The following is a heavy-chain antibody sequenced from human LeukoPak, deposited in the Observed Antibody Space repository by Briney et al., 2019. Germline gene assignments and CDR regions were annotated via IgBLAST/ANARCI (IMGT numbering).Heavy chain of an antibody. D-gene: IGHD3-22*01. J-gene: IGHJ2*01. CDR2: INPNSGGT. CDR3: ARQDTSGFYYSSYWYFDL. Sequence: ASVKVSCKASGYTFTGYYMHWVRQAPGQGLEWMGWINPNSGGTNYAQKFQGRVTMTRDTSISTAYMELSRLRSDDTAVYYCARQDTSGFYYSSYWYFDLWGRGTLVTVSS. V-gene: IGHV1-2*02. CDR1: GYTFTGYY.